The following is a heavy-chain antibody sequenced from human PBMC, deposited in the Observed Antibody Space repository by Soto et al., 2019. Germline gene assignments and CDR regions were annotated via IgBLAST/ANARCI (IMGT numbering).Heavy chain of an antibody. CDR1: GGTFSSYT. Sequence: SVKVSGKASGGTFSSYTISWVRQAPGQGLEWMGRIIPILGIANYTQKFQGRVTITADKSTSTAYMELSSLRSEDTAVYYCAREKGIVVVPAARNGMDVWGQGTTVTVSS. J-gene: IGHJ6*02. V-gene: IGHV1-69*04. D-gene: IGHD2-2*01. CDR3: AREKGIVVVPAARNGMDV. CDR2: IIPILGIA.